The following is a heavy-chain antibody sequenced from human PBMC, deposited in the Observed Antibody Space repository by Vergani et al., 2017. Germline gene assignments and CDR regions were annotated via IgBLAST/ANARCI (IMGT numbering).Heavy chain of an antibody. CDR1: GFTFNHYA. V-gene: IGHV3-23*01. CDR3: AKANPRNSGYYYIYYYHSMDV. CDR2: ISGSGGST. D-gene: IGHD5-12*01. J-gene: IGHJ6*02. Sequence: EVQLLESGGDLVQPGGSLRLSCAASGFTFNHYAMNWVRQAPGKGLEWVSGISGSGGSTYYAGSVKGRFTMSRDSSKNTLYLPMNSLSAGYTAVYYCAKANPRNSGYYYIYYYHSMDVWGQATTVTVSS.